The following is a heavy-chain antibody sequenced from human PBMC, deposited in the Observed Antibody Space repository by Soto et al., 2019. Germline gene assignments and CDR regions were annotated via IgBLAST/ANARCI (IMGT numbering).Heavy chain of an antibody. Sequence: SETLSLTCAVYGGSFSGYYWSWIRQPPGKGLEWIGEINHSGSTNYNPSLKSRVTISVDTSKNQFSLKLSSVTAADTAVYYCARAVSVGAAAGTRLSYYMDVWGKGTTVTVSS. D-gene: IGHD6-13*01. CDR3: ARAVSVGAAAGTRLSYYMDV. CDR2: INHSGST. J-gene: IGHJ6*03. V-gene: IGHV4-34*01. CDR1: GGSFSGYY.